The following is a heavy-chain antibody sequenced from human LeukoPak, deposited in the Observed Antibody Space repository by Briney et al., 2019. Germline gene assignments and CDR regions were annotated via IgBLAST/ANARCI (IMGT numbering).Heavy chain of an antibody. J-gene: IGHJ4*02. V-gene: IGHV3-23*01. Sequence: GGSLRLSCAASGFTLSDYWMSWVRQAPGKGLEWVSGISGSGGTTYYAESVKGRFTISRDNSKNTLYLQMNSLRAEDTAVYYCVKDRERYCSGGTCYSDYWGQGTLVTVSS. CDR1: GFTLSDYW. CDR3: VKDRERYCSGGTCYSDY. D-gene: IGHD2-15*01. CDR2: ISGSGGTT.